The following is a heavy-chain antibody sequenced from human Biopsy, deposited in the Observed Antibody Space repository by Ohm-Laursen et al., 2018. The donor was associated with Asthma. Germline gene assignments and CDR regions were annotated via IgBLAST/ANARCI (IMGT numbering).Heavy chain of an antibody. Sequence: SLRLSCAASGFTFSSYGMHWVRQVPGKGLEWVANIKHDGTEKNHVDSLKGRFTISRDHAKNSLYLQMNSLRAEDTAVYYCARTFHFWSPYHAEHYQLWGQGTLVTVPS. D-gene: IGHD3-3*02. V-gene: IGHV3-7*01. CDR3: ARTFHFWSPYHAEHYQL. CDR1: GFTFSSYG. CDR2: IKHDGTEK. J-gene: IGHJ1*01.